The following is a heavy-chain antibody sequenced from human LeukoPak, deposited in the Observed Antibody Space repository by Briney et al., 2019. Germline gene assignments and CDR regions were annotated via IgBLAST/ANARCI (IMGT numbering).Heavy chain of an antibody. Sequence: PGGSLRLSCAASGFTFSSYSMNWVRQAPGKGLEWVSSISSSSSYIHYADSVKGRFTISRDNAKNSLYLQMNSLRAEDTAVYYCARDVYCSGGSCYPPLIDYWGQGTLVTVSS. D-gene: IGHD2-15*01. V-gene: IGHV3-21*01. CDR1: GFTFSSYS. J-gene: IGHJ4*02. CDR3: ARDVYCSGGSCYPPLIDY. CDR2: ISSSSSYI.